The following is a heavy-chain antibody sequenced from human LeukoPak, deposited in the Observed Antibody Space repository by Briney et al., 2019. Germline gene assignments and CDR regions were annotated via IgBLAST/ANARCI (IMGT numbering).Heavy chain of an antibody. CDR3: AKDSLYGSGSYYDY. CDR2: ISWNSGSI. CDR1: GFTFSSYA. V-gene: IGHV3-9*01. Sequence: GGSLRLSCAASGFTFSSYAMSWVRQAPGKGLEWVSGISWNSGSIGYADSVKGRFTISRDNAKNSLYLQMNSLRAEDTALYYCAKDSLYGSGSYYDYWGQGTLVTVSS. D-gene: IGHD3-10*01. J-gene: IGHJ4*02.